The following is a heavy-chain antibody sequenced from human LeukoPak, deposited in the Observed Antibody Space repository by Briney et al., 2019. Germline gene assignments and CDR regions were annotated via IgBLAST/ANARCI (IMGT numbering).Heavy chain of an antibody. J-gene: IGHJ4*02. CDR1: GFTFSSYV. Sequence: PGGSLRLSCAASGFTFSSYVMSWVRQAPGKGLEWVSAISGSGGSTYYADSVKGRFTISRDNAKNSLYLQMNSLRAEDTAVYYCARGSSWQQNPDYWGQGTLVTVSS. CDR2: ISGSGGST. V-gene: IGHV3-23*01. D-gene: IGHD6-13*01. CDR3: ARGSSWQQNPDY.